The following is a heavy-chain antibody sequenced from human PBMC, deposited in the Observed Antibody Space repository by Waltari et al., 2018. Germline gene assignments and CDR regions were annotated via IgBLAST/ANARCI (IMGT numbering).Heavy chain of an antibody. CDR1: GFTFSRYW. CDR3: ARADTYYFGSGTHGCAFDI. V-gene: IGHV3-7*01. J-gene: IGHJ3*02. Sequence: EVRLVESGGGLVQPGGSLSLSCAASGFTFSRYWLSWVRQAPGKGLEWVANIKHDGTEKHYVDSVTGRFTISRDNAKNSLYLQMNSLRAEDTAVYYCARADTYYFGSGTHGCAFDIRGQGTMVTVSS. D-gene: IGHD3-10*01. CDR2: IKHDGTEK.